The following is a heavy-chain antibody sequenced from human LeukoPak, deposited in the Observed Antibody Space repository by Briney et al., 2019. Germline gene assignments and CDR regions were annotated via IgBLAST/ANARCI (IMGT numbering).Heavy chain of an antibody. J-gene: IGHJ4*02. V-gene: IGHV3-21*01. CDR3: ARSGLGQPSI. CDR1: GFTFRTYS. D-gene: IGHD2-21*01. Sequence: GGSLRLSCAVSGFTFRTYSMNWVRQAPGKGLEWVAYITSSSSHIYYADSVKGRFTISRDNVNNSLYLQMNSLRVEDTAVYYCARSGLGQPSIWGQGTLVTVSS. CDR2: ITSSSSHI.